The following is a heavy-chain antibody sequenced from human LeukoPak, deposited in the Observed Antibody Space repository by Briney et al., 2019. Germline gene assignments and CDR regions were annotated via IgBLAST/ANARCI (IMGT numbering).Heavy chain of an antibody. Sequence: SETLSLTCTVSGGSISSGDYFWSWIRQPPGKGLEWIAYIHYSGSTYHNPSLKSRVTISVDTSKNQFSLKLSSVTAADTAVYYCARGSGWHGGLVDYWGQGTLVTVSS. J-gene: IGHJ4*02. CDR1: GGSISSGDYF. D-gene: IGHD6-19*01. CDR2: IHYSGST. V-gene: IGHV4-30-4*01. CDR3: ARGSGWHGGLVDY.